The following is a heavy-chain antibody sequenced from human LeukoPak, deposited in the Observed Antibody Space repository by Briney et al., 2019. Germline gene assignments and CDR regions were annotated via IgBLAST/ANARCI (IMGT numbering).Heavy chain of an antibody. Sequence: SETLSLTCNVSGGPLSSYYWSWIRQAPGKGLEWIGYTYYDGTTDYNPSLKSRVVISVDTSKNQFSLRLDSLTARDTAVYYCARHQNHGGWYKLVSNFDYWGQGTLVTVSS. V-gene: IGHV4-59*08. J-gene: IGHJ4*02. CDR2: TYYDGTT. CDR3: ARHQNHGGWYKLVSNFDY. D-gene: IGHD6-19*01. CDR1: GGPLSSYY.